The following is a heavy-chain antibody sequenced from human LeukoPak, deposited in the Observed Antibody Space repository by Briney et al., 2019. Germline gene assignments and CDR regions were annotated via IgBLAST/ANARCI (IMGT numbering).Heavy chain of an antibody. Sequence: GGSLRLSCAASGFTFSTYAMSWVRQAPGKGLEWVSAISGSGGSTYYADSVKGRFTISRDNSKNTLYLQMNSLRAEDTAVYYCARWVVAARDYWGQGTLVTVSS. D-gene: IGHD2-15*01. CDR3: ARWVVAARDY. CDR2: ISGSGGST. V-gene: IGHV3-23*01. CDR1: GFTFSTYA. J-gene: IGHJ4*02.